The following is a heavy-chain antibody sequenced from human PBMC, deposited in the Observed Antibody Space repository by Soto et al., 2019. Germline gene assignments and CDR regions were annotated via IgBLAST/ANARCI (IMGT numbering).Heavy chain of an antibody. CDR2: INSGATTT. D-gene: IGHD6-19*01. V-gene: IGHV3-74*01. CDR1: GFTFSSSW. J-gene: IGHJ4*02. Sequence: GGSLRLSCAASGFTFSSSWMHWVRQGPGKGLVWVSRINSGATTTNYADSVKGRFTISRDNAKNTLYLQMDSLTAEDTAVYYCARGTSGWFGNDYSGQGTLVTVSS. CDR3: ARGTSGWFGNDY.